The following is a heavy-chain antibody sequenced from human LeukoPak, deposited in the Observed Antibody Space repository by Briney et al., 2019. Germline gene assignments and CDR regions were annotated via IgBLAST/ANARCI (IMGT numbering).Heavy chain of an antibody. D-gene: IGHD4-17*01. J-gene: IGHJ4*02. CDR2: ISSSGSTI. CDR3: ARGMGDYAMRATFVDY. V-gene: IGHV3-11*04. CDR1: GFTFSDYY. Sequence: GGSLRLSCAASGFTFSDYYMSWIRQAPGKGLEWVSYISSSGSTIYYADSVKGRFTISRDNAKNSLYLQMNSLRAEDTAVYYCARGMGDYAMRATFVDYWGQGTLVTVSS.